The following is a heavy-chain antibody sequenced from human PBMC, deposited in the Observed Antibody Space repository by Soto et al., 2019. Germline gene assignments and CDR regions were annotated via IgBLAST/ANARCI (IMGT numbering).Heavy chain of an antibody. J-gene: IGHJ2*01. CDR2: IYPGDSDT. D-gene: IGHD2-2*01. CDR3: ARPKCSSTSCSIWYFDL. V-gene: IGHV5-51*01. CDR1: GYSFTSYW. Sequence: EVQLVQSGAEVKKPGESLKISCKGSGYSFTSYWIGWVRQMPGKGLEWMGIIYPGDSDTRYSPSFQGQVTISADKSISTAYLQWSSLKASDTAMYYCARPKCSSTSCSIWYFDLWGRGTLVTVSS.